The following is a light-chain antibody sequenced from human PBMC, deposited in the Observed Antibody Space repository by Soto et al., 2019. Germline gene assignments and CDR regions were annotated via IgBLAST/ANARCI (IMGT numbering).Light chain of an antibody. J-gene: IGLJ2*01. CDR1: SSNIGSGYD. CDR2: GNN. CDR3: QSFDNSLRVL. V-gene: IGLV1-40*01. Sequence: QSALTQPPSVSGAPGQRVTISCTGSSSNIGSGYDVHWYQQLPGAALKLLIYGNNNRPSGVPDRFSGSKSGTSASLAITGLQTEDEGFFYCQSFDNSLRVLFGGGTKLTVL.